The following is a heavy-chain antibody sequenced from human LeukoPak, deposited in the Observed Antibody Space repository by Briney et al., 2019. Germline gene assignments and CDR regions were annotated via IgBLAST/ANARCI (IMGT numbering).Heavy chain of an antibody. CDR2: IKQDESEK. D-gene: IGHD4/OR15-4a*01. Sequence: PGGSLRLSCAASGFTFSSNWMSWVRQAPGKGLEWVANIKQDESEKNYVDSVKGRFTISRDNAKNSLYLQMNSLRVEDTAVYYCARDPYGGGGYGAFDIWGQGTMVTVSS. V-gene: IGHV3-7*01. J-gene: IGHJ3*02. CDR1: GFTFSSNW. CDR3: ARDPYGGGGYGAFDI.